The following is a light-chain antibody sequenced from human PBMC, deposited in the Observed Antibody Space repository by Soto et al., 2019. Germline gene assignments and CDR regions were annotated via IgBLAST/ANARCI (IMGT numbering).Light chain of an antibody. V-gene: IGLV2-11*01. CDR2: DVT. CDR3: CSYAGTSISWV. CDR1: SSDVGAYNY. J-gene: IGLJ3*02. Sequence: QSALTQPRSVSGSPGQSVTISCTGTSSDVGAYNYVSWYQQHPGRAPKLIIYDVTKRPSGVPDRFSGSKSGNTASLTISGLQAEDEADYYCCSYAGTSISWVFGGGTKVTVL.